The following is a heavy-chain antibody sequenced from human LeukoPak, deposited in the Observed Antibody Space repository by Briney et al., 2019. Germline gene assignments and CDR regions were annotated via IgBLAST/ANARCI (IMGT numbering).Heavy chain of an antibody. CDR1: GFTFSSNG. CDR3: AKAYEQLVPFLGY. CDR2: ISYDGSNK. J-gene: IGHJ4*02. Sequence: GGSLRLSCAASGFTFSSNGMHWVHQAPGKGLEWVAVISYDGSNKYYADSVKGRFTISRDNSKNTLYLQMNSLRAEDTAVYYCAKAYEQLVPFLGYWGQGTLVTVSS. V-gene: IGHV3-30*18. D-gene: IGHD6-13*01.